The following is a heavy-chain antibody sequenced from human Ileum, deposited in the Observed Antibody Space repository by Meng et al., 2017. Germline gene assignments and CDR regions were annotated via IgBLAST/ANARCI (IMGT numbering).Heavy chain of an antibody. Sequence: QVQLQESGPRLVKPSQTLSLTCTVSGGSISSGDYYWSWVRQSPGKVPEWIGYIYSNGNTYSNPSLRGRLMISIDTSKNQFSLKLSSVTAADTAVYYCARAPKYCTNAVCSRPLDSWGQGTLVTVSS. CDR2: IYSNGNT. CDR3: ARAPKYCTNAVCSRPLDS. J-gene: IGHJ4*02. V-gene: IGHV4-30-4*01. D-gene: IGHD2-8*01. CDR1: GGSISSGDYY.